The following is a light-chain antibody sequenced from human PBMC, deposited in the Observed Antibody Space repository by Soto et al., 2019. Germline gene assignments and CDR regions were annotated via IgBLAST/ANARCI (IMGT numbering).Light chain of an antibody. CDR3: QQYASTPPT. Sequence: DIVMTQSPDSLAVSLGERATINCKSSQRVLYSSNNKNYLAWYQQRPGQPPKLLIYWASTRESGVPDRFSGSGSGTDFTLTITSLQAEDVAVYYCQQYASTPPTFGQGNKLEIK. CDR2: WAS. V-gene: IGKV4-1*01. J-gene: IGKJ2*01. CDR1: QRVLYSSNNKNY.